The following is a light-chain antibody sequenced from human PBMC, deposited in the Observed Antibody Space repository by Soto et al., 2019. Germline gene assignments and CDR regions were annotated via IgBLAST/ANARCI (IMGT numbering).Light chain of an antibody. CDR1: SSDVGGYRY. J-gene: IGLJ1*01. Sequence: QSALTQPASVSESPGQSITISCTGTSSDVGGYRYVSWYQQHPGKAHKLMIYEVSNRPSGVSNRFSGSKSGNTASLTISGLQAEDEADYYCSSYTTSNTRYVFGTGTKLTVL. CDR3: SSYTTSNTRYV. CDR2: EVS. V-gene: IGLV2-14*01.